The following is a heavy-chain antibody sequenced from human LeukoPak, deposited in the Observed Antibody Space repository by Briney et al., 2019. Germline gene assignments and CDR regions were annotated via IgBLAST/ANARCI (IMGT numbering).Heavy chain of an antibody. D-gene: IGHD4/OR15-4a*01. J-gene: IGHJ4*02. CDR1: GFSFSSYR. CDR3: ARRAGAYSHPYDY. V-gene: IGHV3-21*04. CDR2: VSNSGDYI. Sequence: NPGGSLRLSCAASGFSFSSYRVNWVRQAPGKGLEWVSSVSNSGDYIHYADSVKGRFTISRDNPKNTLYLQMNSLRAEDTAVYYCARRAGAYSHPYDYWGQGTLVTVSS.